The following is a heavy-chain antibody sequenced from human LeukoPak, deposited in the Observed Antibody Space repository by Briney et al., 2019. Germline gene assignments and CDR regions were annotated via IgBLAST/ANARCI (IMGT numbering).Heavy chain of an antibody. CDR3: ARTGGKPTTVVTYDAFDI. J-gene: IGHJ3*02. V-gene: IGHV4-39*07. Sequence: SETLSLTCSVSGGSITKNGYYWGWIRQSPETGLEWIGSMHYSGSTYYNPSLNSRVTISVDTSKNQFSLKLSSVTAADTAVYYCARTGGKPTTVVTYDAFDIWGQGTMVAVSS. D-gene: IGHD4-23*01. CDR2: MHYSGST. CDR1: GGSITKNGYY.